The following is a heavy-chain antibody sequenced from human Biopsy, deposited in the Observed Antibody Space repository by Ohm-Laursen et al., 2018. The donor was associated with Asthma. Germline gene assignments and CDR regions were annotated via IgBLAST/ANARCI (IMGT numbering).Heavy chain of an antibody. CDR2: INSVFGTT. V-gene: IGHV1-69*01. Sequence: SSVKVSCKSLGDTFNTYVIGWVRQAPGQGLKWMGGINSVFGTTTYPQKFQDRVTITADDSTSTVYMELSSLRSEDTAVYYCARKAGSCISRTCYSLDFWGQGTLVTVSS. J-gene: IGHJ4*02. D-gene: IGHD2-2*01. CDR3: ARKAGSCISRTCYSLDF. CDR1: GDTFNTYV.